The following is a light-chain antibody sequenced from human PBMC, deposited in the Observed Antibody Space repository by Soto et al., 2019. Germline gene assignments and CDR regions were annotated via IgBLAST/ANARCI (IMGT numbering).Light chain of an antibody. V-gene: IGLV1-44*01. CDR3: AAWDDSLNGVV. Sequence: QSALTQPPSASGTPGQRVTISCSGSSSNIGSNTVNWYQQLSGTAPKLLIYSNNQRPSGVPDRFSGSKSGTSASLAISGLQSEDEADYYCAAWDDSLNGVVFGGGTKLTVL. CDR1: SSNIGSNT. J-gene: IGLJ2*01. CDR2: SNN.